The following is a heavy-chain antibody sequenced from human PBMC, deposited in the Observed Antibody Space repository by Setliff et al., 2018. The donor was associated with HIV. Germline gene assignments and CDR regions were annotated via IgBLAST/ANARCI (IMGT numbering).Heavy chain of an antibody. Sequence: GGSLRLSCAASGFTFSNYWMSWVRQAPGKGLQWVSAMSGSGANAYYADSVKGRFTISRDNSKNTVYLQMNSLRVEDTAVYYCARELYREWDYWGQGTLVTVSS. V-gene: IGHV3-23*01. CDR3: ARELYREWDY. CDR2: MSGSGANA. CDR1: GFTFSNYW. D-gene: IGHD3-16*02. J-gene: IGHJ4*02.